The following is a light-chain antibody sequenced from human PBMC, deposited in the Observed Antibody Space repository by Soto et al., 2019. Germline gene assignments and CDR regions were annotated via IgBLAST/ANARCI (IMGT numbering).Light chain of an antibody. Sequence: EIVMTQSPATLSVSPGERATLSCRASQSVSSNLAWYQQKPGQAPRLLIYGASTRATGIPARFSGSGSGTEFTLTISSLQSEDFAVYYCQQYNNWHPGVLTCGGGTKVDIK. CDR1: QSVSSN. CDR3: QQYNNWHPGVLT. V-gene: IGKV3-15*01. J-gene: IGKJ4*01. CDR2: GAS.